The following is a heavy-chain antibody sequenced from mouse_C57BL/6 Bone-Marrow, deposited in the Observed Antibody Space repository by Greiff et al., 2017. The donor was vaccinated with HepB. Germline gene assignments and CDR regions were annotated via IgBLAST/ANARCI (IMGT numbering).Heavy chain of an antibody. V-gene: IGHV1-26*01. CDR2: INPNNGGT. Sequence: VQLKQSGPELVKPGASVKISCKASGYTFTDYYMNWVKQSHGKSLEWIGDINPNNGGTSYNQKFKGKATLTVDKSSSTAYMELRSLTSEDSAVYYCGGSRSSYWYFDVWGTGTTVTVSS. J-gene: IGHJ1*03. D-gene: IGHD1-1*01. CDR1: GYTFTDYY. CDR3: GGSRSSYWYFDV.